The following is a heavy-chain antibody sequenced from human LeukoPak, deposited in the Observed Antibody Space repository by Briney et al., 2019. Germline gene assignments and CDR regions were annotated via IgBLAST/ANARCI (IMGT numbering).Heavy chain of an antibody. CDR3: AKDPGDQGYYDSSGYWFDY. V-gene: IGHV3-23*01. CDR2: ISGSGGST. J-gene: IGHJ4*02. D-gene: IGHD3-22*01. Sequence: GGSLRLSCAASGFTFSSYAMSWVRQAPGKGLEWVSAISGSGGSTYYADSVKGRFTISRDNSKNTLYLQMNSLRAEDTAVYYCAKDPGDQGYYDSSGYWFDYWGQGTLVTVSS. CDR1: GFTFSSYA.